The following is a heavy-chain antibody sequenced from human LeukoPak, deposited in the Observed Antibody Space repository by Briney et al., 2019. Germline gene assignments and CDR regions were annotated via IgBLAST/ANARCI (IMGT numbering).Heavy chain of an antibody. CDR1: GGSISSYY. CDR3: ARVRSTMVRGANFDY. Sequence: SETLSLTCTVSGGSISSYYWSWIRQPAGKGLEWIGRIYTSGSTNYNPSLKSRVTMSVDTSKNQFSLKLSSVTAADTAVYYCARVRSTMVRGANFDYWGQGTLVTVSS. V-gene: IGHV4-4*07. CDR2: IYTSGST. J-gene: IGHJ4*02. D-gene: IGHD3-10*01.